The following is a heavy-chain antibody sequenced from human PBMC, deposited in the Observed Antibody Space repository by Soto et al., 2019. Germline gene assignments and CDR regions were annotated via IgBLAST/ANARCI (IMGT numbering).Heavy chain of an antibody. CDR2: ISYDGSNK. Sequence: QVQLVESGGGVVQPGRSLRLSCAASGFTFSSYTMHWVRQAPGKGLEWVAAISYDGSNKYYADSVKGRFTISRDNSKNTLYVQMNSLRGEDTAVDYCARGAGIAVAGTSFEYWGQGTLVTVSS. CDR1: GFTFSSYT. D-gene: IGHD6-19*01. J-gene: IGHJ4*02. CDR3: ARGAGIAVAGTSFEY. V-gene: IGHV3-30-3*01.